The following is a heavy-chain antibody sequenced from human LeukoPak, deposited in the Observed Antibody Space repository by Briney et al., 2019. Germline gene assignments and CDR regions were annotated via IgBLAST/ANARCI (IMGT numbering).Heavy chain of an antibody. CDR1: GFNFNAYA. Sequence: GGSLRLSCAASGFNFNAYAMHWVRQAPGKGLEWVSLISWDGGSTYYADSMKGRFTISRDNAKNSLYLQMNSLRAEDTAVYYCARVGYSSSWSPSDYWGQGALVTVSS. J-gene: IGHJ4*02. D-gene: IGHD6-13*01. CDR2: ISWDGGST. CDR3: ARVGYSSSWSPSDY. V-gene: IGHV3-43D*03.